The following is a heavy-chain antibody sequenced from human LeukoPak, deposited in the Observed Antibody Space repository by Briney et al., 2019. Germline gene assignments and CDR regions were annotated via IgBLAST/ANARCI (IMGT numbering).Heavy chain of an antibody. CDR2: INHSGST. V-gene: IGHV4-34*01. D-gene: IGHD3-22*01. Sequence: SETLSLTCAVYGGSFSGYYWSWIRQPPGKGLEWIGEINHSGSTNYNPSLKSRVTISVDTSKNQFSLNVTSVTAADTAVYYCARDRSSGYQKKYFYAMDVWGQGTTVTVSS. CDR1: GGSFSGYY. J-gene: IGHJ6*02. CDR3: ARDRSSGYQKKYFYAMDV.